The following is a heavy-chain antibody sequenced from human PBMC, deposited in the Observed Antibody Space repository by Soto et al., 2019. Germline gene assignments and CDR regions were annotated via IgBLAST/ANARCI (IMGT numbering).Heavy chain of an antibody. CDR3: ASVAVLSGSRWFAP. CDR2: MYYRGST. J-gene: IGHJ5*02. CDR1: GISISSYY. Sequence: QVQLQESGPGLVKPSETLSLTCTVSGISISSYYWSWIRQPPGKGLEWIGYMYYRGSTNYNPSLKVRVTISVDTSKNQFPLKLSSVTAAYTAVYYCASVAVLSGSRWFAPWGQGTLVTVSS. D-gene: IGHD3-9*01. V-gene: IGHV4-59*01.